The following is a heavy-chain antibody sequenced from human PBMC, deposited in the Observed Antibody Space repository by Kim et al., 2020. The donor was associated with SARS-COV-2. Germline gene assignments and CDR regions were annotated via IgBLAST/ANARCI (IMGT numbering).Heavy chain of an antibody. J-gene: IGHJ4*02. D-gene: IGHD3-22*01. Sequence: SYANSMTGRLTNSRDTSKNSLYLHMNSLRAEETAVYYCAKVHDNSSYPDCWGQGTLVTVSS. V-gene: IGHV3-23*01. CDR3: AKVHDNSSYPDC.